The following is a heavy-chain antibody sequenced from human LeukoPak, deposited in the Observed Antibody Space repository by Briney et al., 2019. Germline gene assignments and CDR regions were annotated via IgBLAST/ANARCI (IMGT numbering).Heavy chain of an antibody. CDR2: ISGSGGST. J-gene: IGHJ4*02. Sequence: PGGSLRLSCAASGFTFSDYYMSWVRQAPGKGLEWVSAISGSGGSTYYADSVKGRFTISRDNSKNTLYLQMSSLRAEDTAIYYCAKVESSTVVTPFLPSWGQGTLVTVSS. V-gene: IGHV3-23*01. CDR1: GFTFSDYY. D-gene: IGHD4-23*01. CDR3: AKVESSTVVTPFLPS.